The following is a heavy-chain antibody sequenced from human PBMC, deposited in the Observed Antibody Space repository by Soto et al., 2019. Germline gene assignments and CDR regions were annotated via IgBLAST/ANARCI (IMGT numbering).Heavy chain of an antibody. V-gene: IGHV3-30*09. J-gene: IGHJ5*02. CDR1: GFAFSSYA. CDR3: PRDEACTDTSCRNKRFGP. CDR2: ISYTGGTK. Sequence: QVQVVESGGGVVQPGRSLRLSCAASGFAFSSYAMHWVRLPPGKGLEWVAPISYTGGTKYYADSVKGRFAISRDNSKNTVFMEMNGLRPEDTAVYYCPRDEACTDTSCRNKRFGPWGRRSLVSVSS. D-gene: IGHD2-8*02.